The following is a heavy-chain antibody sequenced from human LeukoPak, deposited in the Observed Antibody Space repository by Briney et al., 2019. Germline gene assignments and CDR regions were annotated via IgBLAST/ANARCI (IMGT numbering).Heavy chain of an antibody. CDR2: ISAYNGNT. V-gene: IGHV1-18*01. J-gene: IGHJ4*02. D-gene: IGHD3-22*01. CDR1: GGTFSSYA. Sequence: GSSVKVSCKASGGTFSSYAISWVRQAPGQGLEWMGWISAYNGNTNYAQKLQGRVTMTTDTSTSTAYMELRSLRSDDTAVYYCARDYYYDSSGYSPQDYWGQGTLVTVSS. CDR3: ARDYYYDSSGYSPQDY.